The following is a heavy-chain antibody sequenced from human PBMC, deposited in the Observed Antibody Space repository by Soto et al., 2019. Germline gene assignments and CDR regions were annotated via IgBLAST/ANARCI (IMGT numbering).Heavy chain of an antibody. CDR2: IKQDGSEK. CDR1: GFTFSSYW. CDR3: AKAIYSSPKGVINY. J-gene: IGHJ4*02. D-gene: IGHD6-13*01. V-gene: IGHV3-7*05. Sequence: GGSLRLSCAASGFTFSSYWMSWVRQAPGKGLEWVANIKQDGSEKYYVDSVKGRFTISRDNAKNSLYLQMNSLRAEDTAVYYCAKAIYSSPKGVINYWGQGTLVTVSS.